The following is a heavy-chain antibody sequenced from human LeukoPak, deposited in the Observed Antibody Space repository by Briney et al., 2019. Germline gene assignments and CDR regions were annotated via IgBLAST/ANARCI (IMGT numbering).Heavy chain of an antibody. D-gene: IGHD6-19*01. V-gene: IGHV3-23*01. CDR3: ARDIGVGGTVGIPDY. CDR2: ISSSGGST. J-gene: IGHJ4*02. CDR1: GFTFSSYA. Sequence: SGGSLRLSCAASGFTFSSYAMSWVRQAPGKGLEWVSAISSSGGSTYHADSVKGRFTISRDNSKNTLYLQMSSLRTEDSAVYFCARDIGVGGTVGIPDYWGQGTLVTVSS.